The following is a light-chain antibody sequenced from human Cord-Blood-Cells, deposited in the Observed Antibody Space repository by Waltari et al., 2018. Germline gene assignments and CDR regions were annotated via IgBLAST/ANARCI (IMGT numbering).Light chain of an antibody. CDR2: KVS. Sequence: QSALTQPPSVSGSPGHPVTISCTGTRTDVVSYNPVSWYQQPPGTAPKLMIYKVSNRPSGVPDRFSGSKSGNTASLTISGLQAEDEADYYCSSYTSSSTYVFGTGTKVTVL. V-gene: IGLV2-18*02. J-gene: IGLJ1*01. CDR1: RTDVVSYNP. CDR3: SSYTSSSTYV.